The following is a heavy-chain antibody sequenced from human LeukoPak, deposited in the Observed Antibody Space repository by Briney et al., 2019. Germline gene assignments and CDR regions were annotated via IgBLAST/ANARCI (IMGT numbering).Heavy chain of an antibody. J-gene: IGHJ4*02. D-gene: IGHD5-12*01. CDR1: GFTFSDYW. CDR2: VETDGDEK. Sequence: GGSLRLSCVASGFTFSDYWMSWVRQAPGMGLEWVANVETDGDEKNYVDSVKGRFTISRDNARNSLYLQINSLRDEDTAVYYCGRDIPSGFYTPDYWGRGTLVTVSS. V-gene: IGHV3-7*01. CDR3: GRDIPSGFYTPDY.